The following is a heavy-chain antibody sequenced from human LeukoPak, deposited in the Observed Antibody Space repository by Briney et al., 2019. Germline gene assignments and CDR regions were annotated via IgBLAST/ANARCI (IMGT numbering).Heavy chain of an antibody. Sequence: QSGGSLRLSCAASGFTFSSYAMSWVRQAPGKGLEWVSAISGSGGSTYYADSVKGRFTIPRDNSKNTLYLQMNSLRAEDTAVYYCAKAARITIFGVVIHPFDYWGQGTLVTVSS. J-gene: IGHJ4*02. CDR2: ISGSGGST. CDR1: GFTFSSYA. CDR3: AKAARITIFGVVIHPFDY. V-gene: IGHV3-23*01. D-gene: IGHD3-3*01.